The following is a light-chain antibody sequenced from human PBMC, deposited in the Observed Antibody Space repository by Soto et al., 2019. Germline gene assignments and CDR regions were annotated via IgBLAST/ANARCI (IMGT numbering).Light chain of an antibody. V-gene: IGKV3D-15*01. CDR1: QGVSRK. Sequence: DIVMTQSPATLSVAPGERVTFSCRASQGVSRKLAWYQQKPGQAPRLLIYDASYRATDIPARFSGSASGTEFTLTISSLQSEDFAIYYCQQYNNWPITFGQGTRLEIK. CDR3: QQYNNWPIT. CDR2: DAS. J-gene: IGKJ5*01.